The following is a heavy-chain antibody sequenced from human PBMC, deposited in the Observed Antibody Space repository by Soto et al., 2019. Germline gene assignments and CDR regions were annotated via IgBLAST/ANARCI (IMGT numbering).Heavy chain of an antibody. Sequence: GESLKISCWGSGYDFTRSWIGWVRQTPGKGLEWIGIIFPGDSDTKYNPSFQGQVSISADKSITTAYLQWSTLKASDTAMYFCVRTVDTSPAEFFQHWGQGTLVTVSS. CDR2: IFPGDSDT. CDR3: VRTVDTSPAEFFQH. J-gene: IGHJ1*01. D-gene: IGHD4-17*01. V-gene: IGHV5-51*01. CDR1: GYDFTRSW.